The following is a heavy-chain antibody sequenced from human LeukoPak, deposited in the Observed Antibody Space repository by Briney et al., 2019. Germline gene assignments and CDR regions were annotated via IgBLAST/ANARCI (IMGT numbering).Heavy chain of an antibody. V-gene: IGHV3-7*03. Sequence: GGSLGLSCAASGFTFSDYWMTWVRQAPGKGLEWVANVNRDGSERYYVDSVKGRFTISKDDAKSSLYLQMNSLRAEDTAVYYCARRNAMDVWGQGTTVIVFS. CDR1: GFTFSDYW. J-gene: IGHJ6*02. CDR2: VNRDGSER. CDR3: ARRNAMDV.